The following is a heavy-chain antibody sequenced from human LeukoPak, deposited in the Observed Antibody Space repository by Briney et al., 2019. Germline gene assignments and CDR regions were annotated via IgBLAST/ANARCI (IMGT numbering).Heavy chain of an antibody. Sequence: GGSLRLSCAASGFTFSSYEMNWVRQAPGKGLEWVSTISGSGGSTYYADFVKGRFTISRDNSKNTLFLQMHSLRAEDTAVYYRAKVCLLNVYSPASWGQGTLVTVSS. CDR2: ISGSGGST. CDR3: AKVCLLNVYSPAS. J-gene: IGHJ5*02. D-gene: IGHD3-16*01. V-gene: IGHV3-23*01. CDR1: GFTFSSYE.